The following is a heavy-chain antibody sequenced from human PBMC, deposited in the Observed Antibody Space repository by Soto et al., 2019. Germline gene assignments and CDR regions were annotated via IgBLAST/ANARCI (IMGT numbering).Heavy chain of an antibody. Sequence: QVQLQQWGAGLLKPSETLSLTCAVYGGSFSGYYWSWIRQPPGKGLEWIGEINHSGSTNYNPSLKSRVTMSVDTSKNQFSLKLSSVTAADTAVYYCARGSVVYGMDVWGQGTTVTVSS. CDR2: INHSGST. J-gene: IGHJ6*02. CDR1: GGSFSGYY. V-gene: IGHV4-34*01. CDR3: ARGSVVYGMDV. D-gene: IGHD2-15*01.